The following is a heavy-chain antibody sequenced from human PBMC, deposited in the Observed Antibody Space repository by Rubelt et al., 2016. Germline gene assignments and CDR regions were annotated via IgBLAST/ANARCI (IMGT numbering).Heavy chain of an antibody. V-gene: IGHV1-58*01. CDR2: MSAYNGNT. J-gene: IGHJ6*02. D-gene: IGHD3-3*01. CDR1: GFTFTSSA. CDR3: ARRVEPYYYGMDV. Sequence: QMQLVQSGPEVKKPGTSVKVSCKASGFTFTSSAVQWVRQARGQRLEWIGWMSAYNGNTNYAQKLQGRVTMTTDTSTSNAYMELRSLRSDDTAVYFGARRVEPYYYGMDVWGQGTTVTVPS.